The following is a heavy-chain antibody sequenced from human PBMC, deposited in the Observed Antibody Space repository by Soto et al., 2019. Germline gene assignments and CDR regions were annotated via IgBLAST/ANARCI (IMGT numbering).Heavy chain of an antibody. Sequence: PSETLSLTCPVSGGSLNSNNYYWSWLRQPPGKGLEWIGHIYNTGSTYNNPSLESRVTISVDTSKNQFSLRLTSVTAADTAIYYCARGLPSEKVDSWGQGTLVTSPQ. CDR1: GGSLNSNNYY. CDR2: IYNTGST. J-gene: IGHJ4*02. V-gene: IGHV4-30-4*01. CDR3: ARGLPSEKVDS.